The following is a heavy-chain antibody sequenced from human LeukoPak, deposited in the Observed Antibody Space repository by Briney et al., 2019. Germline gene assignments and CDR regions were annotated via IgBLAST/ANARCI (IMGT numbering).Heavy chain of an antibody. CDR2: INPNSGGT. V-gene: IGHV1-2*02. CDR1: GYTFTGYY. D-gene: IGHD2-2*01. CDR3: ARTKPVVPAARINWFDP. Sequence: ASVKVSCKASGYTFTGYYMHWVRQAPGQGLEWMGWINPNSGGTNHAQKFQGRVTMTRDTSISTAYMELSRLRSDDTAVYYCARTKPVVPAARINWFDPWGQGTLVTVSS. J-gene: IGHJ5*02.